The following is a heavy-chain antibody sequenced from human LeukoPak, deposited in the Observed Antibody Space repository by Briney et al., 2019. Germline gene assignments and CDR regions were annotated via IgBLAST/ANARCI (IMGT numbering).Heavy chain of an antibody. CDR1: GFTFDDYA. D-gene: IGHD1-14*01. J-gene: IGHJ4*02. V-gene: IGHV3-9*01. CDR3: AKDVRRSQGEPIFDY. CDR2: ISWSSGSI. Sequence: GGSLRLSCAASGFTFDDYAMHWVRQAPGKGLEWVSGISWSSGSIVYADSVKGRFTISRDNAKNSLYLQMNSLRAEDTALYYCAKDVRRSQGEPIFDYWGQGTLVTVSS.